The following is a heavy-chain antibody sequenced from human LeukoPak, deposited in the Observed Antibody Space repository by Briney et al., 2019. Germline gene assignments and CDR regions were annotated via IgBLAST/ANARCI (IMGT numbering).Heavy chain of an antibody. Sequence: SETLSLTCTVSGGSISSYYWTWIRQPPGKGLEWIGEINHSGSTNYNPSLKSRVTISIDTSKNQFSLKLSSVTAADTAVYYCARGFRYNSGSFNWFDPWGQGTLVTVSS. V-gene: IGHV4-34*01. J-gene: IGHJ5*02. CDR2: INHSGST. CDR3: ARGFRYNSGSFNWFDP. D-gene: IGHD3-10*01. CDR1: GGSISSYY.